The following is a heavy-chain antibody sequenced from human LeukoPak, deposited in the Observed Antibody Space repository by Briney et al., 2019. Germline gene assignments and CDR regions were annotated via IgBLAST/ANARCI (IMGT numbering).Heavy chain of an antibody. D-gene: IGHD3-16*02. J-gene: IGHJ3*02. CDR1: GDSVSSNSAA. Sequence: SQTLSLTCAISGDSVSSNSAAWNWIRQSPSRGLEWLGRTYYRSKWYNDYAVSVKSRITINPDTSKNQFSLQLNSVTPEDTAVYYCARDRYDYIWGSYRGSGAFDIWGQGTMVTVSS. CDR2: TYYRSKWYN. CDR3: ARDRYDYIWGSYRGSGAFDI. V-gene: IGHV6-1*01.